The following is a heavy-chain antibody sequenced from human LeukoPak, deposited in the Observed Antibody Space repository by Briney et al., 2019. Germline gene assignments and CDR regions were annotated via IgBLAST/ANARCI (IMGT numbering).Heavy chain of an antibody. CDR1: GGSISSSSYY. CDR3: ARDRMVRGVIITGDAFDI. J-gene: IGHJ3*02. V-gene: IGHV4-39*07. D-gene: IGHD3-10*01. CDR2: IYYSGST. Sequence: SETLSLTCTVSGGSISSSSYYWGWIRQPPGKGLEWIGSIYYSGSTYYNPSLKSRVTISVDTSKNQFSLKLSSVTAADTAVYYCARDRMVRGVIITGDAFDIWGQGTMVTVSS.